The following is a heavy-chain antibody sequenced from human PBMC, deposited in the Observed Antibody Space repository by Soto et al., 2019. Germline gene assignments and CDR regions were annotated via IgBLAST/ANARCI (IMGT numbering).Heavy chain of an antibody. D-gene: IGHD1-26*01. CDR1: GFTFSSYA. Sequence: GGSLRLSCAASGFTFSSYAMSRVRQAPGKGLEWVSTISGSGGSTYYADSVKGRFTISRDNSKNTLYLQMNSLRAEDTAVYYCAKPRIVGATSDFDYWGQGTLVTVSS. CDR2: ISGSGGST. CDR3: AKPRIVGATSDFDY. J-gene: IGHJ4*02. V-gene: IGHV3-23*01.